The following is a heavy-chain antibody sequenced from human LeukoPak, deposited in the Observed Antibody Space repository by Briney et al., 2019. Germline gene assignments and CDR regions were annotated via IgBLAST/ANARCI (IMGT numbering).Heavy chain of an antibody. D-gene: IGHD3-10*01. CDR1: GGSFSGYY. J-gene: IGHJ5*02. CDR3: ARGHDYYYSGRQSWFDP. V-gene: IGHV4-34*01. Sequence: SETLSLTCAVYGGSFSGYYWSWIRQPPGKGLEWIGEINHSGSTNYSPSLKSRVTISVDTSKNQFSLKLSSVTAADTAFYYCARGHDYYYSGRQSWFDPWGQGTLVTVSS. CDR2: INHSGST.